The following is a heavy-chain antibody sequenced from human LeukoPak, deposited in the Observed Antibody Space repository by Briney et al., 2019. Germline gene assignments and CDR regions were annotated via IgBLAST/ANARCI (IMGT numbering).Heavy chain of an antibody. J-gene: IGHJ3*02. CDR3: AREVLSMIRAFDI. Sequence: ASVKVSCKASGYTFTNYYIHWVRQAPGQGLEWMGWINSNRGGTNYAQKFQGRVTMTRDTSISTAYMELRSVRSDDTAVYYCAREVLSMIRAFDIWGQGTMVTVSS. CDR1: GYTFTNYY. D-gene: IGHD3-22*01. V-gene: IGHV1-2*02. CDR2: INSNRGGT.